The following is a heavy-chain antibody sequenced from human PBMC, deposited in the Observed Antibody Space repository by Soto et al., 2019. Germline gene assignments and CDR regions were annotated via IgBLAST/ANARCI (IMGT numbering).Heavy chain of an antibody. J-gene: IGHJ4*02. CDR1: GGSITSITNHY. CDR2: ISYSGHT. V-gene: IGHV4-59*08. Sequence: PSETLSLTCTVSGGSITSITNHYCSWIRQPPGKGLEWIGYISYSGHTSYNPSLKSRVILSVDTSKNQFSLTLASVTAAGTAVYYCARRIVATETFDYWGQGTLVTVSS. CDR3: ARRIVATETFDY. D-gene: IGHD5-12*01.